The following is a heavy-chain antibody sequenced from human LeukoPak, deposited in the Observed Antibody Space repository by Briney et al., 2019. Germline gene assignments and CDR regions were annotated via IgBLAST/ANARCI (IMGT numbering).Heavy chain of an antibody. V-gene: IGHV1-69*13. CDR1: GGTLSSYA. D-gene: IGHD5-12*01. J-gene: IGHJ4*02. CDR2: IIPIFGTA. CDR3: ARGRRVDIVATTLDY. Sequence: SVKVSCKASGGTLSSYAISWVRQAPGQGLEWMGGIIPIFGTANYAQKFQGRVTITADESTSTAYMELSSLGSEDKAVYYCARGRRVDIVATTLDYWGQGTLVTVSS.